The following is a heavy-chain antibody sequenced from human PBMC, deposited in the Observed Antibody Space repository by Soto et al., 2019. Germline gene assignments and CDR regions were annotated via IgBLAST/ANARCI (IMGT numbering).Heavy chain of an antibody. CDR1: GFPISNARMG. Sequence: FVPTLVHPTEILRLTCTVSGFPISNARMGVSWIRQPPGKALEWLALIYWDDDKRYSPSLKSRITITKDTSKNQVVLTVTNLDPVDTATYYCACSGFYCHRTGNSLDNTFDIWGQGSMVTVSS. V-gene: IGHV2-5*08. D-gene: IGHD3-9*01. CDR3: ACSGFYCHRTGNSLDNTFDI. J-gene: IGHJ3*02. CDR2: IYWDDDK.